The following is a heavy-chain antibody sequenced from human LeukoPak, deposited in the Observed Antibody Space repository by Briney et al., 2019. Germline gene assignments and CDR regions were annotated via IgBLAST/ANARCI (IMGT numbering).Heavy chain of an antibody. Sequence: GASVKVSCKTSGYTFTGYDINWVRQAPGQGLEWMGWMKSNSGDTHLAQKFQGRLTMTRNTSISTAFMELSSLRSEDTAVYYCARGEYSSSWYPFDYWGQGSLVTVSS. CDR3: ARGEYSSSWYPFDY. CDR2: MKSNSGDT. J-gene: IGHJ4*02. V-gene: IGHV1-8*01. CDR1: GYTFTGYD. D-gene: IGHD6-13*01.